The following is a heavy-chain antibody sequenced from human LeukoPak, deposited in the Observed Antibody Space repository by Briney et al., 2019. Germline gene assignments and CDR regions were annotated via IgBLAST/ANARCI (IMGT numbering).Heavy chain of an antibody. V-gene: IGHV3-23*01. D-gene: IGHD3-16*01. Sequence: GGSLRLSCAASGFTFSSYAMSWVRQAPGKGLEWVSAISGSGCSTYYADSVKGRFTISRDNSRDTLYLQMNSLRAEDTAVYYCAKGYYDYVWGSYYFDYWGQGTLVTVSS. CDR3: AKGYYDYVWGSYYFDY. CDR1: GFTFSSYA. CDR2: ISGSGCST. J-gene: IGHJ4*02.